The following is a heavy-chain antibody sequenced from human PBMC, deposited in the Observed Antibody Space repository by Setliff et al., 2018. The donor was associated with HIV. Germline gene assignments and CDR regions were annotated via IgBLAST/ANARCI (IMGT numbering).Heavy chain of an antibody. CDR1: GGTFSSYA. J-gene: IGHJ4*02. D-gene: IGHD1-26*01. Sequence: SVKVSCKASGGTFSSYAISWVRQAPGQGLEWMGGIIPILGIANYAQKFQGRVTITADESTSTAYMELSSLRSEDTAVYYCAKGYLLHYFDSWGQGTLVTVSS. CDR3: AKGYLLHYFDS. CDR2: IIPILGIA. V-gene: IGHV1-69*10.